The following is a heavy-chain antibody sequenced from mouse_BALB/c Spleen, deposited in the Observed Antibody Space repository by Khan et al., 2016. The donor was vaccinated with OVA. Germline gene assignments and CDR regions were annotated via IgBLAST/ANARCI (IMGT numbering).Heavy chain of an antibody. J-gene: IGHJ2*01. CDR2: INPSTGYT. Sequence: QVQLKESGAELAKPGASVKMSCKASGYTFINYWILWVKQRPGQGLEWIGYINPSTGYTEYNQNFKDKATLTADKSSSTAYMQLSSLTSEDSAVYYYARRGLRWDFDYWGQGNTLTVSS. D-gene: IGHD1-1*01. V-gene: IGHV1-7*01. CDR3: ARRGLRWDFDY. CDR1: GYTFINYW.